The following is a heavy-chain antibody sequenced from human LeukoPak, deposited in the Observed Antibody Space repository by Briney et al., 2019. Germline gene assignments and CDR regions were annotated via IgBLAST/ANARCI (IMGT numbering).Heavy chain of an antibody. Sequence: PSETLSLTCTVSGGSISSYYWSWIRQPPGKGLEWIGYIYYSGSTNYNPSLKSRVTISVDTSKNQFSLKLSSVTAADTAVYYCARRVGGEGYWFDPWGQGTLVIVSS. V-gene: IGHV4-59*08. CDR2: IYYSGST. CDR3: ARRVGGEGYWFDP. J-gene: IGHJ5*02. D-gene: IGHD2-21*01. CDR1: GGSISSYY.